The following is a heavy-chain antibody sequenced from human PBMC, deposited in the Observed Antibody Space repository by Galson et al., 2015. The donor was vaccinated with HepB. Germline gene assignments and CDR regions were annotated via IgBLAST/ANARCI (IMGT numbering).Heavy chain of an antibody. Sequence: SLRLSCAASGFTFSNYWMSWVRQAPGKGLEWVANIRQEGSAKYYVDSVKGRFTISRDNAKNSLFLQMNSLRAEDTAVYYCARDRDYDCSAYHWGQGTLVTVSS. CDR3: ARDRDYDCSAYH. CDR2: IRQEGSAK. J-gene: IGHJ4*02. V-gene: IGHV3-7*01. D-gene: IGHD3-22*01. CDR1: GFTFSNYW.